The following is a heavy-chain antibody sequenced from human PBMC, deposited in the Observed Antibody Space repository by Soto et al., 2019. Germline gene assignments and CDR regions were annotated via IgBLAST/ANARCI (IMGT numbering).Heavy chain of an antibody. J-gene: IGHJ4*02. Sequence: QVRLVQSGAEVKKPGSSVKVSCKASGGTFSSYTISWVRQAPGQGLEWMGRIIPILGIANYAQKFQGRVMSTEDKYTSTGYMELSILRSEDTAVYYCATAESSSPPGVWGQGTLVTVSS. V-gene: IGHV1-69*02. CDR2: IIPILGIA. D-gene: IGHD6-6*01. CDR1: GGTFSSYT. CDR3: ATAESSSPPGV.